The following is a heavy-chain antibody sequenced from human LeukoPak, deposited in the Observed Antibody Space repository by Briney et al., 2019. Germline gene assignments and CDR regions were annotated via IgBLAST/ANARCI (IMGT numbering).Heavy chain of an antibody. V-gene: IGHV4-4*07. CDR1: GGSISSYY. D-gene: IGHD3-10*01. Sequence: SETLSLACTVSGGSISSYYWSWIRQPAGKGLEWIGRIYTSGSTNYNPSLKSRVTMSVDTSKNQFSLKLSSVTAADTAVYYCARERYGSGSYLEFDYWGQGTLVTVSS. CDR3: ARERYGSGSYLEFDY. J-gene: IGHJ4*02. CDR2: IYTSGST.